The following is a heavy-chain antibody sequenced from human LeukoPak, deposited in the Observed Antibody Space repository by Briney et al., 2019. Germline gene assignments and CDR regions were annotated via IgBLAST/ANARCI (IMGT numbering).Heavy chain of an antibody. J-gene: IGHJ4*02. Sequence: ASVKVSCKASGYTFTSYDINWVRQAPGQGLEWMGWMNPNSGNTGYAQKFQGRVTMTRNTSISTAYMELSSLRSEDTAVYYCARGSYGQWLAVYWGQGTLVTVSS. CDR1: GYTFTSYD. D-gene: IGHD6-19*01. CDR3: ARGSYGQWLAVY. V-gene: IGHV1-8*01. CDR2: MNPNSGNT.